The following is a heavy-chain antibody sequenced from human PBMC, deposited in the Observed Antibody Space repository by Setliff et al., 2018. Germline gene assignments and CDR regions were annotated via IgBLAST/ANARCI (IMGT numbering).Heavy chain of an antibody. Sequence: PSETLSLTCTVSGGSVSSGDYYWSWIRQPPGKGLEWIGYIYSSGSTYYNPSLKSRVSISVDTSKNQFSLKLSSVTAADTAVYYCARESRYYYDNLGTLDYWGQGTLVTVSS. D-gene: IGHD3-22*01. CDR3: ARESRYYYDNLGTLDY. CDR2: IYSSGST. CDR1: GGSVSSGDYY. J-gene: IGHJ4*02. V-gene: IGHV4-30-4*08.